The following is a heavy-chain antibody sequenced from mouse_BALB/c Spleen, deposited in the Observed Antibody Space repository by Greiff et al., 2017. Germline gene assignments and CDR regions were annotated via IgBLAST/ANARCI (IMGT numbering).Heavy chain of an antibody. CDR1: GYAFSSYW. CDR3: ARGGYRTWFAY. D-gene: IGHD2-2*01. Sequence: QVQLQQSGAELVRPGSSVKISCKASGYAFSSYWMNWVKQRPGQGLEWIGQIYPGDGDTNYNGKFKGKATLTADKSSSTAYMQLSSLTSEDSAVYFCARGGYRTWFAYWGQGTLVTVSA. CDR2: IYPGDGDT. V-gene: IGHV1-80*01. J-gene: IGHJ3*01.